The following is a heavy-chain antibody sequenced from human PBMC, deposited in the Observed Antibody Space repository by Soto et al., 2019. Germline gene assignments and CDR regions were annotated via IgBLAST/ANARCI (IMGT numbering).Heavy chain of an antibody. CDR3: ARVGVVCTNGVCQKYYFDY. J-gene: IGHJ4*02. CDR2: IYYSGST. CDR1: GGSISSGGYY. V-gene: IGHV4-31*03. Sequence: QVQLQESGPGLVKPSQTLSLTCTVSGGSISSGGYYWSWIRQHPGKGLEWIGYIYYSGSTYYNPSLKSRVTISVDTSKNQFSLKLSSVTAADTAVYYCARVGVVCTNGVCQKYYFDYWGQGTLVTVSS. D-gene: IGHD2-8*01.